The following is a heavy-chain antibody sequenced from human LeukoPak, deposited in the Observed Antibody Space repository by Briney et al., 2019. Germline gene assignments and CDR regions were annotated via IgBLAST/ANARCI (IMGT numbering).Heavy chain of an antibody. CDR2: ISGSGGST. CDR3: AREGADIVVVPAAIDLDY. Sequence: PGGSLRLSCAASGFTFSSYAMSWVRQAPGKGLEWVSAISGSGGSTYYADSVKGRFTISRDNSKSTLYLQMNSLRAEDTAVYYCAREGADIVVVPAAIDLDYWGQGTLVTVSP. V-gene: IGHV3-23*01. D-gene: IGHD2-2*02. J-gene: IGHJ4*02. CDR1: GFTFSSYA.